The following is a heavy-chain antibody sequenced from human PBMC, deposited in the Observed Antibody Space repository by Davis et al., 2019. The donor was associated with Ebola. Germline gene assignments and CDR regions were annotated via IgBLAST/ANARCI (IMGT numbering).Heavy chain of an antibody. V-gene: IGHV1-46*01. CDR3: ARGVTGTRLMDY. D-gene: IGHD1-7*01. CDR1: GGTFSSYA. J-gene: IGHJ4*02. Sequence: ASVKVSCKASGGTFSSYAISWVRQAPGQGLEWMGIINPSGGSTSYAQKFQGRVTMTRDTSTSTVYMELSSLRSEDTAVYYCARGVTGTRLMDYWGQGTLVTVSS. CDR2: INPSGGST.